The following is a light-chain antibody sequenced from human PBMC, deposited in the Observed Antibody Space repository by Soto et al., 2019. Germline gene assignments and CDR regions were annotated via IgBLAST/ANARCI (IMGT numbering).Light chain of an antibody. V-gene: IGKV1-39*01. J-gene: IGKJ1*01. CDR1: QSILTY. Sequence: DIPMTQSPSSLSASVGDRVTITCRASQSILTYLSWFQQKPGKAPKLLIYAASSLPGGVPSRYSGSGSGTDFTLTISSLQPEDFATYFCQQSYTTPWTFGQGTKVEIK. CDR2: AAS. CDR3: QQSYTTPWT.